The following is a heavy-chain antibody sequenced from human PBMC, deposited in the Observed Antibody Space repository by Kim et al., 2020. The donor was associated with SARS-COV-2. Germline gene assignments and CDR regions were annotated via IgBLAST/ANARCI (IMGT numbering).Heavy chain of an antibody. J-gene: IGHJ4*02. Sequence: YSNPALKSRVTVSVDTSKNQFSLKLSSVTAADTAVYSCAGRSQQMAIFDYWGQGALVTVSS. CDR3: AGRSQQMAIFDY. V-gene: IGHV4-39*01. D-gene: IGHD6-13*01.